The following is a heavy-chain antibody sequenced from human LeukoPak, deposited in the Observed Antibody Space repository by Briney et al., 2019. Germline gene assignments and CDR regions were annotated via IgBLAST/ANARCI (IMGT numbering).Heavy chain of an antibody. D-gene: IGHD3-10*01. CDR3: CGSHSGRYYNGDFDY. J-gene: IGHJ4*02. CDR2: INHSGST. V-gene: IGHV4-34*01. CDR1: GGSFSGYY. Sequence: SETLSLTCAVYGGSFSGYYWSWIRQPPGKGLEWIGEINHSGSTNYNPSLKSRVTISVDTSKNQFSLKLSSVTAADTAVYYCCGSHSGRYYNGDFDYWGQGTLVTVSS.